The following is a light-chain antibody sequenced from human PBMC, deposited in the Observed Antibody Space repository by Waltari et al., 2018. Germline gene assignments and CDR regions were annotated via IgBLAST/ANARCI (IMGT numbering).Light chain of an antibody. J-gene: IGLJ3*02. CDR2: DVS. V-gene: IGLV2-14*03. CDR1: SSDVGGYNP. Sequence: QSALTQPASVSGSPGQSLTISCTGTSSDVGGYNPVSWYQQHPGKAPKVMIYDVSDRPAGVSNRFSGSKSGNTASRTISGLQAEDEADYYCSSYTSSSTKVFGGGTKLTVL. CDR3: SSYTSSSTKV.